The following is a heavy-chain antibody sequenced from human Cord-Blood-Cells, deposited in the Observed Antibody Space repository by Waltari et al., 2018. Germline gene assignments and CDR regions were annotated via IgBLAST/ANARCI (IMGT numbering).Heavy chain of an antibody. Sequence: QVQLVESGGGVVQPGRSLRLSCAASGFTFSSYGMHWVRQAAGKGLEWVAVISYDGSNKYYADSVKGRFTISRDNSKNTLYLQMNSLRAEDTAVYYCASGSYYFDYWGQGTLVTVSS. CDR2: ISYDGSNK. CDR1: GFTFSSYG. J-gene: IGHJ4*02. CDR3: ASGSYYFDY. V-gene: IGHV3-30*03. D-gene: IGHD1-26*01.